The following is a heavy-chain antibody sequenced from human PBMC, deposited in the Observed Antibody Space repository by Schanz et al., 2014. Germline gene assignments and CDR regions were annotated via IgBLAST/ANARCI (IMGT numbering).Heavy chain of an antibody. CDR2: ISRDGTTS. V-gene: IGHV3-11*01. CDR1: GFIFNDYY. J-gene: IGHJ4*02. CDR3: VKEGTVVSGYPRDH. Sequence: QVQLVESGGGVVQPGGSLRLSCAASGFIFNDYYMNWIRQAPGKGLEWLSYISRDGTTSYYTDSVKGRFTISRDNSRNTLYLQMSSLRAEDTAVYYCVKEGTVVSGYPRDHWGQGTLVTVSS. D-gene: IGHD2-2*01.